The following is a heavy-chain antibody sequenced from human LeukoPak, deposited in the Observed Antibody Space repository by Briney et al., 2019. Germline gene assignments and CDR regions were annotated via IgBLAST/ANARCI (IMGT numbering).Heavy chain of an antibody. CDR1: GFTFDDYA. CDR3: AKQIAAAGTKIRAFDI. V-gene: IGHV3-9*01. CDR2: ISWNSGSI. J-gene: IGHJ3*02. D-gene: IGHD6-13*01. Sequence: PGGSLRLSCAASGFTFDDYAMHWVRQAPGKGLEWVSGISWNSGSIGYADSVKGRFTISRDNAKNSLYLQMNSLRAEDTALYYCAKQIAAAGTKIRAFDIWGQGTMVTVSS.